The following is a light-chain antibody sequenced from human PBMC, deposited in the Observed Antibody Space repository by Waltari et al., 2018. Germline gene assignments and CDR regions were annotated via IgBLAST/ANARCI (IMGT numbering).Light chain of an antibody. J-gene: IGKJ1*01. CDR1: EAINKW. CDR2: DAS. V-gene: IGKV1-5*01. CDR3: QKYNSAPWT. Sequence: DTQLSQFPSTLAASVGDRVTITCRAREAINKWLAWYQQKPGKAPKVLIYDASTLQSGVPSRFSGSGSGTEFTLTIDSLQPEDVATYYCQKYNSAPWTFGQGTKVEVK.